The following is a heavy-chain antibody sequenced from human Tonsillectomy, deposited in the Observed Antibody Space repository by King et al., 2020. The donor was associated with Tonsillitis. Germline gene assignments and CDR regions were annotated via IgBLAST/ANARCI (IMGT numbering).Heavy chain of an antibody. CDR1: GGTFSSYA. CDR3: ARGGMDRNWFDP. J-gene: IGHJ5*02. D-gene: IGHD2-2*03. Sequence: VQLVQSGAEVKKPGSSVKVSCKASGGTFSSYAISWVRQAPGQGLEWMGGIIPIFDTRNYAQKFRDRVTISADESTSTVYMEMSSLKAEDAAVYYCARGGMDRNWFDPWGQGTRVTVS. CDR2: IIPIFDTR. V-gene: IGHV1-69*01.